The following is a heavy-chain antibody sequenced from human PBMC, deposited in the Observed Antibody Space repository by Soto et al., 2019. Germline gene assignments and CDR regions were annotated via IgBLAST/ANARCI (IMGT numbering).Heavy chain of an antibody. V-gene: IGHV1-69*08. D-gene: IGHD4-4*01. CDR2: IIPILGIA. J-gene: IGHJ4*02. CDR3: ARDRGDDGNSY. Sequence: QVQLVQSGAEVKKPGSSVKVSCKASGGTFSSYTISWVRQAPGQGLEWMGRIIPILGIANYAQKFQGRVTITADKSTSTAYMELSSLRSEDTAVYYCARDRGDDGNSYWGQGTLVTVSS. CDR1: GGTFSSYT.